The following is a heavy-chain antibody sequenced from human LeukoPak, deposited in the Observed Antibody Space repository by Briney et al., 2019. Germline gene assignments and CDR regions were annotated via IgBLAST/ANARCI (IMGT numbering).Heavy chain of an antibody. J-gene: IGHJ4*02. V-gene: IGHV1-24*01. CDR1: GYTLTELS. D-gene: IGHD1-1*01. Sequence: ASVKVSCKVSGYTLTELSMHWVRQAPGKGLEWMGGFDPEDGETIYAQKFQGRVTMTRDTSTSTVYMELSSLRSEDTAVYYCARDFPLQMGVDYWGQGTLVTVSS. CDR3: ARDFPLQMGVDY. CDR2: FDPEDGET.